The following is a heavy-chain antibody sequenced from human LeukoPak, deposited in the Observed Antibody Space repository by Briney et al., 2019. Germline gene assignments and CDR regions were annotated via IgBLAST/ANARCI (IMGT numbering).Heavy chain of an antibody. CDR1: GFTFSSSG. CDR3: AKGSYFDSSGYFSPYDAFDI. V-gene: IGHV3-30*02. D-gene: IGHD3-22*01. Sequence: GGSLRLSCAASGFTFSSSGMHWVRQAPGKGLEWVAFIRYDGSNKYYADSVKGRFTISRDTSKNTLYLQMNSLRPEETAVYYCAKGSYFDSSGYFSPYDAFDIWGQGTLVTVSS. CDR2: IRYDGSNK. J-gene: IGHJ3*02.